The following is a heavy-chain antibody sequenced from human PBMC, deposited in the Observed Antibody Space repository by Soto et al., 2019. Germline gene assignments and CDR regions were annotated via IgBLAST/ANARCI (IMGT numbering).Heavy chain of an antibody. CDR1: GGTFSSYA. Sequence: SVKVSCKASGGTFSSYAISWVRQAPGQGLEWMGGIIPIFGSTNYAQKFQGRVTITADESTSTAYMELSGLRSEDTAVYYCEWLRSRRYYYGMDVWGQGTTVTVSS. D-gene: IGHD5-12*01. V-gene: IGHV1-69*13. CDR3: EWLRSRRYYYGMDV. J-gene: IGHJ6*02. CDR2: IIPIFGST.